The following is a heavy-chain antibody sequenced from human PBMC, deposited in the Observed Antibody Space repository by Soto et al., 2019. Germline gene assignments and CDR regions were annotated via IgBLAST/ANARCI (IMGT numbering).Heavy chain of an antibody. CDR1: GGTFSSCA. Sequence: ASVKVSCKASGGTFSSCAISWVRQAPGQGLEWMGGIIPIFGTANYAQKFQGRVTITADESTSTAYMELSSLRSEDTAVYYCARFMVRGVNYYFDYWGQGTLVTVSS. CDR3: ARFMVRGVNYYFDY. J-gene: IGHJ4*02. CDR2: IIPIFGTA. V-gene: IGHV1-69*13. D-gene: IGHD3-10*01.